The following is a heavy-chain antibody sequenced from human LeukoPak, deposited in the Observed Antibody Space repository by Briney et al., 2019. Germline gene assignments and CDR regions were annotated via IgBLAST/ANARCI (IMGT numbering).Heavy chain of an antibody. J-gene: IGHJ4*02. D-gene: IGHD5-12*01. CDR2: ISYSGST. CDR3: ARAGSYRLATTL. Sequence: SETLSLTCAVSGGSISPYYWMWIRQPPGKGLEWIGYISYSGSTSFNPSLKSRVTISLDTSTNQVSLKLRSVTAADTAVYYCARAGSYRLATTLWGQGTLVTVSS. CDR1: GGSISPYY. V-gene: IGHV4-59*01.